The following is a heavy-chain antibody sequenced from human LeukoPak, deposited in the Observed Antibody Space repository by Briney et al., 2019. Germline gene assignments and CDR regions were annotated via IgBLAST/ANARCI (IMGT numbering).Heavy chain of an antibody. J-gene: IGHJ3*02. CDR2: FYYTGST. CDR1: GGSISSNGYY. Sequence: SETLSLTCTVSGGSISSNGYYWGWIRQPPGKGLEWIGSFYYTGSTFYSPSLKSRVTISVDTSKNQFSLKLSSVTAADTAVYYCARRSGAYHAFDIWGQGTMVTVSS. CDR3: ARRSGAYHAFDI. V-gene: IGHV4-39*01. D-gene: IGHD1-26*01.